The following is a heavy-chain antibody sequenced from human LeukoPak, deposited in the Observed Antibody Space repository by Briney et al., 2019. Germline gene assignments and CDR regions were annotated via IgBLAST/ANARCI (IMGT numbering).Heavy chain of an antibody. J-gene: IGHJ4*02. D-gene: IGHD2-2*01. Sequence: LRASVKVSCKASGYTFTSYDINWVRQATGQGLEWMGWMNPNSGNTGYAQKFQGRVTITRNTSISTAYMELSSLRSEDTAVYYCARGQYDYCSSTSCSPLGDYWGQGTLVTVSS. CDR1: GYTFTSYD. CDR2: MNPNSGNT. CDR3: ARGQYDYCSSTSCSPLGDY. V-gene: IGHV1-8*01.